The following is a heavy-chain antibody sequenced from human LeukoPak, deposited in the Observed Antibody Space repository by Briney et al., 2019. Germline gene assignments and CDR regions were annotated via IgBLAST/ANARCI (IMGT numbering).Heavy chain of an antibody. Sequence: SETLSLTCTVSGGSISSSSYYWGWIRQPPGTGLEWIGSIYYSGSTYYNPSLKSRVTISVDTSKNQFSLKLCSVTAADTAVYYCARLPRVAARYYYYMDVWGKGTTVTVSS. CDR1: GGSISSSSYY. J-gene: IGHJ6*03. D-gene: IGHD6-6*01. CDR3: ARLPRVAARYYYYMDV. V-gene: IGHV4-39*01. CDR2: IYYSGST.